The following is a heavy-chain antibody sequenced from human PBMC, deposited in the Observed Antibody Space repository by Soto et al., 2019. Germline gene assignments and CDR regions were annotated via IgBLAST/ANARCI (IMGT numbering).Heavy chain of an antibody. J-gene: IGHJ4*02. CDR3: ARGGYPYYFDY. Sequence: QVQLVQSGAEVKKPGSSVKVSCKASGGTFSSYTISWVRQAPGQGLEWMGRIIPILGIANYAQKFQGRVTITADKSTSTAYMELSSLRSEDTAVYYCARGGYPYYFDYWGQGTLVTVSS. CDR1: GGTFSSYT. D-gene: IGHD3-22*01. CDR2: IIPILGIA. V-gene: IGHV1-69*02.